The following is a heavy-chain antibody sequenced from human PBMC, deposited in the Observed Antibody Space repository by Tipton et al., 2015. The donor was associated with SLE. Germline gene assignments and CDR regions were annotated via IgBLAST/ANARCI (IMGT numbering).Heavy chain of an antibody. CDR1: GYTFTANG. V-gene: IGHV1-18*01. D-gene: IGHD1-14*01. Sequence: QLVQSGGEVKKPGASVKVSCQTSGYTFTANGITWVRQAPGQGLEWMGWISPYNGNTRYEQNFQGRITMTADISTMTAFLEVRSLRPDDTAVYYCAREAGSKTGKLDIWGQGTMVIVSS. CDR2: ISPYNGNT. CDR3: AREAGSKTGKLDI. J-gene: IGHJ3*02.